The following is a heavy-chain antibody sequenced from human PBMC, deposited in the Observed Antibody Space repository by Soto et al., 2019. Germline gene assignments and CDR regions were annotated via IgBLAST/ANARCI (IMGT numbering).Heavy chain of an antibody. Sequence: GESLKISCKGSGYSFTSYWIGWVRQMPGKGLEWMGIIYPGDSDTRYSPSFQGQVTISADKSISTAYLQWSSLKASDTAMYYCARQGSGGGGYTSPSDYWGQGTLVTVSS. V-gene: IGHV5-51*01. CDR3: ARQGSGGGGYTSPSDY. CDR1: GYSFTSYW. D-gene: IGHD3-22*01. J-gene: IGHJ4*02. CDR2: IYPGDSDT.